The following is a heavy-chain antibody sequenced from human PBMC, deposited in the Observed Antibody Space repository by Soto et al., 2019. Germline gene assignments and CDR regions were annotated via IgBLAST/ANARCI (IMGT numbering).Heavy chain of an antibody. J-gene: IGHJ4*02. CDR1: GFTFSSYA. CDR2: ISYDGSNK. V-gene: IGHV3-30-3*01. Sequence: GGSLRLSCAASGFTFSSYAMHWVRQAPGKGLEWVAVISYDGSNKYYADSVKGRFTISRDNSKNTLYLQMNSLRAEDTTVYYCARWFGELGCFDYWGQGTLVTVSS. CDR3: ARWFGELGCFDY. D-gene: IGHD3-10*01.